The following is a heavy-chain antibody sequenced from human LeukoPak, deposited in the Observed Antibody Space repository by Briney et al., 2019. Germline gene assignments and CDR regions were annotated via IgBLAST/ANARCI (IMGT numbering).Heavy chain of an antibody. D-gene: IGHD1-14*01. J-gene: IGHJ4*02. CDR2: IYHSGST. CDR3: ARQSRTGLSATDY. CDR1: GYSISSGYY. V-gene: IGHV4-38-2*01. Sequence: PSETLSLTCAVSGYSISSGYYWGWIRQPPGKGLEWIGSIYHSGSTYYNPSLKSRVTISVDTSKNQFSLKLSSVTAADTAVYYCARQSRTGLSATDYWGQGTLVTVSS.